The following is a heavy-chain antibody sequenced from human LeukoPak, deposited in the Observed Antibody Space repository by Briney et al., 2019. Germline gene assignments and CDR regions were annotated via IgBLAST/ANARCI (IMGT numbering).Heavy chain of an antibody. J-gene: IGHJ5*02. CDR3: ARGRLLECFDN. CDR1: GGSIRSYY. CDR2: ISDRGST. D-gene: IGHD3-3*01. Sequence: SDTLSLACTLSGGSIRSYYWRRIRQPPGERRECIVYISDRGSTNYNPSLKSRVTISEDTPKSQFALKLSSGTAADTAVYYCARGRLLECFDNWGQGTLVSVSS. V-gene: IGHV4-59*07.